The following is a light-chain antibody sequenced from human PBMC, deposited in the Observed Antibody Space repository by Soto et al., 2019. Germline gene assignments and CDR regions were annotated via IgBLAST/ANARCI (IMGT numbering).Light chain of an antibody. CDR2: DAS. V-gene: IGKV1-39*01. J-gene: IGKJ2*01. CDR1: QRIRTS. Sequence: DVQMTQSPSSLSASVGDRVTITCRASQRIRTSLNWYQQKPGKAPKFLIYDASSLQSEVPSRFSGSGSGTDFTLTISNLQHEDFANYYCQQSYSVPPTFGQGTKLEI. CDR3: QQSYSVPPT.